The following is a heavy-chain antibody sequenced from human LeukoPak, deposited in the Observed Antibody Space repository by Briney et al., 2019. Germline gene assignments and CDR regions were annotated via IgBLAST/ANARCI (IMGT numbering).Heavy chain of an antibody. V-gene: IGHV3-30-3*01. CDR3: AKDGPGYSYDESYYFDY. CDR2: ISYDGSNK. J-gene: IGHJ4*02. CDR1: GFTFSSYA. D-gene: IGHD5-18*01. Sequence: GRSLRLSCAASGFTFSSYAMHWVRQAPGKGLEWVAVISYDGSNKYYADSVKGRFTISRDNSKNTLYLQMNSLRAEDTAVYYCAKDGPGYSYDESYYFDYWGQGTLVTVSS.